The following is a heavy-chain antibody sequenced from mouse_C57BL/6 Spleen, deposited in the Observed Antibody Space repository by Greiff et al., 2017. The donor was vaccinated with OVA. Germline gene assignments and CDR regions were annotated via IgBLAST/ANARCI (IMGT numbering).Heavy chain of an antibody. D-gene: IGHD1-1*01. CDR2: IWSDGST. V-gene: IGHV2-6-1*01. J-gene: IGHJ4*01. CDR3: ARHYYGSSWSYAMDY. Sequence: VQLQESGPGLVAPSQSLSITCTVSGFSLTSYGVHWVRQPPGKGLEWLVVIWSDGSTTYNSALKSRLSISKDNSKSQVFLKMNSLQTDDTAMYYGARHYYGSSWSYAMDYWGQGTSVTVSS. CDR1: GFSLTSYG.